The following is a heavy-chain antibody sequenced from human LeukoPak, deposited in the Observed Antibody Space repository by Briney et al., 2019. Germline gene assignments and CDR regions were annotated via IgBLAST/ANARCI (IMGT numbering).Heavy chain of an antibody. CDR2: ISSGSSYT. Sequence: GGSLRLSCAASGFTFSDYYMSWIRQAPGKGLEWVSYISSGSSYTNYADSVKGRFTISRDNAKNSLYLQMNSLRAEDTAVYYCARDGSGPYYYYGMDVWGKGTTVTVSS. CDR3: ARDGSGPYYYYGMDV. J-gene: IGHJ6*04. D-gene: IGHD3-10*01. CDR1: GFTFSDYY. V-gene: IGHV3-11*06.